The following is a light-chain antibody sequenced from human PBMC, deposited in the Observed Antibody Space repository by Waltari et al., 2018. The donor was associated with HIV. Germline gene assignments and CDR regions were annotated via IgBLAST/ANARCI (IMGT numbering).Light chain of an antibody. CDR2: WAS. CDR1: QRVLYDSKNENY. J-gene: IGKJ1*01. CDR3: QQYFDTPT. V-gene: IGKV4-1*01. Sequence: IVMTQSPDPLAASLGERATINCRSTQRVLYDSKNENYLSWYQQKPGQPPKLLLYWASTRESGVPDRFSGSGSGTDFTLTISSLQAEDVAVYYCQQYFDTPTFGQGTKVEIK.